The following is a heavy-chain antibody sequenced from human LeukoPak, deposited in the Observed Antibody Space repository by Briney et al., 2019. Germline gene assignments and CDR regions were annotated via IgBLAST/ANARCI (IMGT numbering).Heavy chain of an antibody. D-gene: IGHD3-3*01. Sequence: GGSLRLSCAASGFTLSNHAMHWVRQAPGKGLEWVAVISYDGKNKYYADSVKGRFTISRDNSKNTLYLQMKSLRPEDTALYYCARGGDYDFWSAQRYWGQGTLVTVSS. CDR2: ISYDGKNK. CDR3: ARGGDYDFWSAQRY. CDR1: GFTLSNHA. V-gene: IGHV3-30*04. J-gene: IGHJ4*02.